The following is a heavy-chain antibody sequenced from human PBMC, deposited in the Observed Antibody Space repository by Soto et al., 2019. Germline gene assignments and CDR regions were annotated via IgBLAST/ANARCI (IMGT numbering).Heavy chain of an antibody. CDR3: SGGFLLDY. Sequence: PSETLSLTCTVSGGSISGGTYYWTWIRQHPGKGLEWIGYIYDSENTYYTPSLKSRVTISVDTSKNQFSLKLSSVTAADTAVYYCSGGFLLDYWGQGTLVTVSS. CDR1: GGSISGGTYY. D-gene: IGHD3-3*01. J-gene: IGHJ4*02. CDR2: IYDSENT. V-gene: IGHV4-31*06.